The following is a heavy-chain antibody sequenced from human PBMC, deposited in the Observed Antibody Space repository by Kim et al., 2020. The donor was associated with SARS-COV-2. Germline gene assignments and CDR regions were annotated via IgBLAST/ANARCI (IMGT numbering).Heavy chain of an antibody. D-gene: IGHD2-2*02. J-gene: IGHJ3*02. CDR3: ARGRLPAAIRPDAFDI. V-gene: IGHV5-51*01. Sequence: SPSFQGQVTISADKSISTAYLQWSSLKASDTAMYYCARGRLPAAIRPDAFDIWGQGTMVTVSS.